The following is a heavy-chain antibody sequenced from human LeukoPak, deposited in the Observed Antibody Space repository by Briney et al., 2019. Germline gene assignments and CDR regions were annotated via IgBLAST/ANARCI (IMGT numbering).Heavy chain of an antibody. J-gene: IGHJ4*02. CDR1: GYTFTGYY. Sequence: ASVKVSCKASGYTFTGYYMHWVRQAPGQGLEWMGWINPNSGGTDYAQKFQGRVTMTRDTSISTAYMELSRLRSDDTAVYYCARGPRWLQFPYFDYWGQGTLVTVSS. V-gene: IGHV1-2*02. CDR3: ARGPRWLQFPYFDY. D-gene: IGHD5-24*01. CDR2: INPNSGGT.